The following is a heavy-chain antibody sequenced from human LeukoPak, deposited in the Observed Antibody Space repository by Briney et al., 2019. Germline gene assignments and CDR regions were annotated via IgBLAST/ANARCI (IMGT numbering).Heavy chain of an antibody. D-gene: IGHD6-19*01. CDR2: IYHSGST. CDR3: ARESAVDNDAFDI. J-gene: IGHJ3*02. CDR1: GGSISSSNW. Sequence: SETLSLTCAVSGGSISSSNWWSWVRQPPGKGLEWIGEIYHSGSTNYNPSLKSRVTISVDKSKNQFSLKLSSVTAADTAVYYCARESAVDNDAFDIWGQGTMVTVSS. V-gene: IGHV4-4*02.